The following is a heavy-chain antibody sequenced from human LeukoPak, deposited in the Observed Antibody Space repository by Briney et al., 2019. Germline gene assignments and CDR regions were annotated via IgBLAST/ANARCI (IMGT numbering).Heavy chain of an antibody. D-gene: IGHD4-17*01. Sequence: PGGSLRLSCAASGFTFDDYAMHWVRHAPGKGLEWVSGISWNSGSIGYADSVKGRFTISRDNAKNSLYLQMNSLRAEDTALYYCAKATTVTTLNYWGQGTLVTVSS. J-gene: IGHJ4*02. CDR3: AKATTVTTLNY. CDR1: GFTFDDYA. CDR2: ISWNSGSI. V-gene: IGHV3-9*01.